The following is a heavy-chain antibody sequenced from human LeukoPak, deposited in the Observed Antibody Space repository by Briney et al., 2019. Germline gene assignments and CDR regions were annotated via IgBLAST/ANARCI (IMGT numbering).Heavy chain of an antibody. D-gene: IGHD3-22*01. Sequence: GGSLRLSCAASGFTFNSYAMTWVRQAPGKGQEWVSAISGGGVSTYYADSGKGRFTISRDNSKNMLYLQMNSLRAEDTAVYYCAKTLGYSGYFSPWGQGTLVTVSS. CDR3: AKTLGYSGYFSP. CDR2: ISGGGVST. J-gene: IGHJ5*02. CDR1: GFTFNSYA. V-gene: IGHV3-23*01.